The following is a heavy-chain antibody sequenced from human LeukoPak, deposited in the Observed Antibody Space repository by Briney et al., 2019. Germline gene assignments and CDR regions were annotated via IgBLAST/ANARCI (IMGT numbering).Heavy chain of an antibody. CDR3: ARDTNYGDDSYFDY. J-gene: IGHJ4*02. CDR2: ISYDGSNK. V-gene: IGHV3-30-3*01. D-gene: IGHD4-17*01. CDR1: GFTFSSYA. Sequence: PGGSLRLSCAASGFTFSSYAMHWVRQAPGKGLEWVAVISYDGSNKYYADSVKGRFTISRDNSKNTLYLQMNSLRAEDTAVYYCARDTNYGDDSYFDYWGQGTLVAVSS.